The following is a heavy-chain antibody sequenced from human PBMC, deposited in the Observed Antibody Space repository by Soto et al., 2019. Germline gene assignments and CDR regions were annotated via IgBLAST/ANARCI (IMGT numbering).Heavy chain of an antibody. D-gene: IGHD3-10*01. J-gene: IGHJ4*02. Sequence: GGSLRLSSAASGFTFSTSAMLWVRHVRGKGLEWVAGLSYDGKKKNYAESVKGRFTISRDNAKNTLYLQMDSLRVEDTAVYYCARASYTGGPCFDYWGQGTLVTVSS. CDR1: GFTFSTSA. V-gene: IGHV3-30*04. CDR3: ARASYTGGPCFDY. CDR2: LSYDGKKK.